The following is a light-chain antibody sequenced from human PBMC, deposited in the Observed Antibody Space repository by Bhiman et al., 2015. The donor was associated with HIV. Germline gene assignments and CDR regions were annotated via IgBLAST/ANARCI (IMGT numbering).Light chain of an antibody. CDR2: DDN. CDR1: SGAIGSNY. V-gene: IGLV6-57*01. CDR3: QSYDSRNHEM. J-gene: IGLJ3*02. Sequence: NFMLTHALSLSESPGKTVTIYCARDSGAIGSNYVQWYQQRPGSSPTTVIYDDNQRPSGVPDRFSGSIDSSSNSASLTISGLKTEDEADYYCQSYDSRNHEMFGGGTKLTVL.